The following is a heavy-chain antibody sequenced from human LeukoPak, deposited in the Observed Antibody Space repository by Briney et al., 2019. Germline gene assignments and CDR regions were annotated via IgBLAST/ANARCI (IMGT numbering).Heavy chain of an antibody. J-gene: IGHJ4*02. D-gene: IGHD2-8*02. CDR3: ARYNTGSVDY. CDR1: GFTFISYG. Sequence: PGGSLRLSCAASGFTFISYGMHWFRQAPGKGLEWVAVIWYDGSKKYYADSVKGRFTISRDNSKNTLYLQMDSLRAEDTAVYYCARYNTGSVDYWGQGTLVTVSS. CDR2: IWYDGSKK. V-gene: IGHV3-33*01.